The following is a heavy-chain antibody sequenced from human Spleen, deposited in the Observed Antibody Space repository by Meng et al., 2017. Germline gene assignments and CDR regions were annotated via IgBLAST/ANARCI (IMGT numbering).Heavy chain of an antibody. CDR3: MIFSTGADY. CDR2: VDHTGST. CDR1: GGSFSVYY. J-gene: IGHJ4*02. Sequence: QVALPQWGAGLLKPSASLSLTCAIYGGSFSVYYWTWLRQPPGKGLEWICEVDHTGSTNCNPSLNSRVTTSVDTSKKQYFLKLSSVTAADSAVYYCMIFSTGADYWAQGTLVTVSS. D-gene: IGHD6-19*01. V-gene: IGHV4-34*01.